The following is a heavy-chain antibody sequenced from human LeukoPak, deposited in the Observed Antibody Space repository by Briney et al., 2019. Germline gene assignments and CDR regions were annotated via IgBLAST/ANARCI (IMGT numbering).Heavy chain of an antibody. CDR3: ARDLLYSSSWYVGLDY. Sequence: PGGSLRLSCAASGFTFSSYGMHWVRRAPGKGLEWVAVIWYDGSNKYYADSVKGRFTISRDNSKNTLYLQMNSLRAEDTAVYYCARDLLYSSSWYVGLDYWGQGTLVTVSS. V-gene: IGHV3-33*01. D-gene: IGHD6-13*01. CDR2: IWYDGSNK. CDR1: GFTFSSYG. J-gene: IGHJ4*02.